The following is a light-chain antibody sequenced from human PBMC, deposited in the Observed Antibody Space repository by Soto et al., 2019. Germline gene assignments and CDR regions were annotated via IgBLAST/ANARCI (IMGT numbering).Light chain of an antibody. Sequence: DIQMTQSPSTLSGSVGDRVTITCRASQTISSWLAWYQQNPGKAPKLLIYKAYTLKSGVPSRFSGSESGKEFTLTITSLQPDDFATYYCQHYNSYSEAFGQGTKVDIK. J-gene: IGKJ1*01. CDR2: KAY. CDR3: QHYNSYSEA. V-gene: IGKV1-5*03. CDR1: QTISSW.